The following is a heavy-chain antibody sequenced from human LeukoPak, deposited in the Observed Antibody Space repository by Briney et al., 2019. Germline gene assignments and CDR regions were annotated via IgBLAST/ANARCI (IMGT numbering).Heavy chain of an antibody. V-gene: IGHV4-38-2*02. Sequence: SETLSLTCTVSGYSISSGYYWGWIRQPPGKGLEWIGSIYHSGSTYYNPSLKSRVTISVDTSKNQFSLKLSSVTAADTAAYYCARVAGSGYRNWFDPWGQGTLVTVSS. J-gene: IGHJ5*02. D-gene: IGHD3-22*01. CDR2: IYHSGST. CDR1: GYSISSGYY. CDR3: ARVAGSGYRNWFDP.